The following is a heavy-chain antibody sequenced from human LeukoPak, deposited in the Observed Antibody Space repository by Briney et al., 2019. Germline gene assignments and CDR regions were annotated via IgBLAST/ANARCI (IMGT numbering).Heavy chain of an antibody. J-gene: IGHJ4*02. CDR2: ISYDGSNK. V-gene: IGHV3-30*18. CDR3: AKEIVGSGYAD. Sequence: GRSLRLSCAASGFTFSSYGMHWVRPAPGTGLEWVAVISYDGSNKYYADSVKGRFTISRDNTKNTVYLQMNSLRAEDTAVYYCAKEIVGSGYADWGQGTLVTVSS. D-gene: IGHD5-12*01. CDR1: GFTFSSYG.